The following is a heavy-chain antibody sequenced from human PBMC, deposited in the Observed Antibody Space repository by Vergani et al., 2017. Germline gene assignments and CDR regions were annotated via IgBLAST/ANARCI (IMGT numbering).Heavy chain of an antibody. CDR3: ARGIAAAGDGNYYYYMDV. J-gene: IGHJ6*03. V-gene: IGHV4-34*01. D-gene: IGHD6-13*01. CDR1: GGSFSGYY. CDR2: INHSGST. Sequence: QVQLQQWGAGLLKPSETLSLTCAVYGGSFSGYYWSWIRQPPGKGLEWIGEINHSGSTNYNPSLKSRVTISVDTSTNQVSLKLSSVTAADTAVYYCARGIAAAGDGNYYYYMDVWGKGTTVTVSS.